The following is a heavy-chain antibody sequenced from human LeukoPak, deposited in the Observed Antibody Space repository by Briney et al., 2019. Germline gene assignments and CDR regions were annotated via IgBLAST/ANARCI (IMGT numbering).Heavy chain of an antibody. Sequence: GGSLRLSCAASGFTFSSYSMNWARQAPGKGLEWVGFIRSKAYGGTTEYAASVKGRFTISRDDSKSIAYLQMNSLKTEDTAVYYCTRGRRATHDYWGQGTLVTVSS. D-gene: IGHD1-26*01. CDR3: TRGRRATHDY. CDR2: IRSKAYGGTT. CDR1: GFTFSSYS. V-gene: IGHV3-49*04. J-gene: IGHJ4*02.